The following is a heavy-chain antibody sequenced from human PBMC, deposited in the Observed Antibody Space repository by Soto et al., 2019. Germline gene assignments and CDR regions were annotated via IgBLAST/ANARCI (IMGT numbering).Heavy chain of an antibody. Sequence: GGSLRLSCAASGLTFGHSAMSWVRQAPGKGLEWVAAISGTGGAAYYADSVKGRFTISRDNSRNTLFLQMNSLRVDDTAIYHCAKPEEVVRGFDFWGMGTLVTVSS. J-gene: IGHJ4*02. CDR3: AKPEEVVRGFDF. V-gene: IGHV3-23*01. D-gene: IGHD3-10*01. CDR2: ISGTGGAA. CDR1: GLTFGHSA.